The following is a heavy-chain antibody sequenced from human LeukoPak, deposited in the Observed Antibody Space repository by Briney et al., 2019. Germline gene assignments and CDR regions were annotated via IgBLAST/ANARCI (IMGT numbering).Heavy chain of an antibody. CDR1: GYTFTSYD. CDR2: MNPNSGNT. Sequence: ASVKVSCKAFGYTFTSYDINWVRQATGQGLEWMGWMNPNSGNTGYAQKFQGRVTITRNTSISTAYMELSSLRSEDTAVYYCAREKDDFWSGYWHYYMDVWGKGTTVTVSS. CDR3: AREKDDFWSGYWHYYMDV. D-gene: IGHD3-3*01. V-gene: IGHV1-8*03. J-gene: IGHJ6*03.